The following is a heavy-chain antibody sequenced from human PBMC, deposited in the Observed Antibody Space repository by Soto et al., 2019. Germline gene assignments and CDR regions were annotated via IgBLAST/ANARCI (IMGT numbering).Heavy chain of an antibody. CDR3: ARPPVDTGSPHYYGMDV. V-gene: IGHV1-46*01. CDR1: GYTFTSYY. D-gene: IGHD5-18*01. J-gene: IGHJ6*02. Sequence: AASVKVSCKASGYTFTSYYMHWVRQAPGQGLEWMGIINPSGGSTSYAQKFQGRVTMTRDTSTSTVYMELSSLRSEDTAVYYCARPPVDTGSPHYYGMDVWGQGTTVTVSS. CDR2: INPSGGST.